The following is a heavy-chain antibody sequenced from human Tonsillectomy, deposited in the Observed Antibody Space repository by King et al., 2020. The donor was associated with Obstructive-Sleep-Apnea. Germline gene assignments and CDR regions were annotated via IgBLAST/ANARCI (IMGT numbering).Heavy chain of an antibody. Sequence: VQLQQWGAGLLKPSETLSLTCGVYGGSLTNYYWNWIRQPPGKGLEWIGEINHSGSTNYNPSLKSRVTISVDTSKNQFSLKLTSVTAADTAVYYCARPKWAQQLVHAFDIWGQGTMVTVSS. D-gene: IGHD6-13*01. CDR2: INHSGST. V-gene: IGHV4-34*01. J-gene: IGHJ3*02. CDR1: GGSLTNYY. CDR3: ARPKWAQQLVHAFDI.